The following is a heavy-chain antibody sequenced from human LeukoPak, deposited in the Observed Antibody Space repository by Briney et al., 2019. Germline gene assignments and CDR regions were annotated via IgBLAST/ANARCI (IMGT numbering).Heavy chain of an antibody. V-gene: IGHV4-34*01. CDR3: AIRLATSRLATATTWFDP. CDR1: GESFDGFY. CDR2: INYSGMT. D-gene: IGHD2-2*01. Sequence: PSETLSLTCAVYGESFDGFYWNWIRQPPGKGLEGIGEINYSGMTNYNPALMTRVAISADSSKRQFSLDLTSVTAADTAVYYCAIRLATSRLATATTWFDPWGQGTLVSVSS. J-gene: IGHJ5*02.